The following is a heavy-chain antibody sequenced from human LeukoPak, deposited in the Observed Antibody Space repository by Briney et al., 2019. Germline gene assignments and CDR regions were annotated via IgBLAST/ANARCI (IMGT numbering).Heavy chain of an antibody. J-gene: IGHJ4*02. D-gene: IGHD2/OR15-2a*01. V-gene: IGHV3-15*01. CDR1: GITVSDAW. CDR3: TTGFSTGN. CDR2: IKSKTDGGTT. Sequence: GGSLRLSCAASGITVSDAWMSWVRQAPGKGLEWVGRIKSKTDGGTTDYAAPVKGRFTVSRDDSKNILYLQMNSLRTEDTALYYCTTGFSTGNWGQGTLVTVSS.